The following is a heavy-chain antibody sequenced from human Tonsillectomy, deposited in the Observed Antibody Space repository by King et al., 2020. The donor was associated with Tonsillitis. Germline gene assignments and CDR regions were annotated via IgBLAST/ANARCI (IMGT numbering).Heavy chain of an antibody. J-gene: IGHJ4*02. CDR3: AKGSLETAVVANFDY. D-gene: IGHD5-18*01. CDR1: GFTFSSYA. CDR2: ISGSGDTT. V-gene: IGHV3-23*04. Sequence: VQLVESGGGLVQPGGSLRLSCGASGFTFSSYAMTWVRQAPGKGLEGVSTISGSGDTTYYADSVKGRFTISRDSSRSTLYLQMNSLRAEDTAVYYCAKGSLETAVVANFDYWGQGTLVTVSS.